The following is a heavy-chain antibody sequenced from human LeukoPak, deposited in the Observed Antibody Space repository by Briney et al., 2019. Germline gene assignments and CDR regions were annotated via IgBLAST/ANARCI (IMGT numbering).Heavy chain of an antibody. CDR1: GFNFSNYG. D-gene: IGHD2-15*01. CDR2: IIADNVNT. Sequence: ASVKVSCKASGFNFSNYGISWVRQAPGQGLEWMGWIIADNVNTNYAQKFQDRVTMTTDTSTSTVYLELRSLRSDDTAVFYCATEVPHCSGGTCYFGWFDPWGQGTLVTVSS. V-gene: IGHV1-18*01. CDR3: ATEVPHCSGGTCYFGWFDP. J-gene: IGHJ5*02.